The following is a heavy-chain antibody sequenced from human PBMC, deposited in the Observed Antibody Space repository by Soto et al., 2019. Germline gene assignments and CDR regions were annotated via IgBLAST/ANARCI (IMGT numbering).Heavy chain of an antibody. CDR3: ARHKIIAAAGSYYYYGMDV. V-gene: IGHV3-7*01. Sequence: EVQLVESGGGLVQPGGSLRLSCAASGFTFSSYWMSWVRQAPGKGLEWVANIKQDGSEKYYVDSVKGRFTISRHNAKNSVYLQMSSLRAEDTAVYYCARHKIIAAAGSYYYYGMDVWGEGTTVTVSS. CDR1: GFTFSSYW. J-gene: IGHJ6*04. CDR2: IKQDGSEK. D-gene: IGHD6-13*01.